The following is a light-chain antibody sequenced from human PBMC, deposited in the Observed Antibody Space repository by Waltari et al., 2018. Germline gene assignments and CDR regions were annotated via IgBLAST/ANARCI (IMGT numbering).Light chain of an antibody. CDR1: QSVSSSY. V-gene: IGKV3-20*01. J-gene: IGKJ4*01. CDR3: QQYGSSPPSLT. CDR2: GAS. Sequence: EIVLTQSPGTLYLSPGERATLSCRASQSVSSSYLAWYQQKPGQAPRFLIYGASSRATGIPDRFSGSVSGTDFTLTISRLEPEDFAVYYCQQYGSSPPSLTFGGGTKVEIK.